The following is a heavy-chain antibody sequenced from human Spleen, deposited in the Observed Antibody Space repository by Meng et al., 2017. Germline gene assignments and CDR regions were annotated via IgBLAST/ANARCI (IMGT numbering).Heavy chain of an antibody. V-gene: IGHV3-23*01. J-gene: IGHJ4*02. CDR1: GFTFSSYS. CDR2: IHGSGGNT. Sequence: GESLKISCAASGFTFSSYSMSWVRQAPGKGLEWVSTIHGSGGNTFYADSVKGRFTLSRDISKNTLYLQMDSLRAEDTAVYYCAKALPSAYCGGDCQGYWGQGTLVTVSS. D-gene: IGHD2-21*02. CDR3: AKALPSAYCGGDCQGY.